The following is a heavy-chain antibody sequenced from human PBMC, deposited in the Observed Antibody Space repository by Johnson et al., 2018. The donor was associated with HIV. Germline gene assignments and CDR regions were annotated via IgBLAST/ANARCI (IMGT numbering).Heavy chain of an antibody. V-gene: IGHV3-9*01. CDR2: ISWNSGSI. J-gene: IGHJ3*02. CDR3: AKANWNGDAFDI. Sequence: QLVESGGGLVQPGGSLRLSCAASGFTVSSNYMTWVRQAPGKGLEWVSGISWNSGSIGYADSVKGRFTISRDNAKNSLYLQMNSLRAEDTALYYCAKANWNGDAFDIWGQGTMVTVSS. CDR1: GFTVSSNY. D-gene: IGHD1-1*01.